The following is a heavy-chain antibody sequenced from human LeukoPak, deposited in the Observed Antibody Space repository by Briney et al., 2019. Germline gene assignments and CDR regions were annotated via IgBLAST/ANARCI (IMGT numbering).Heavy chain of an antibody. V-gene: IGHV3-7*01. D-gene: IGHD3-10*01. Sequence: GGTLRLSCAASGFTFSSYGMSWVRQAPGKGLEWVANIKQDGSEKYYVDSVKGRFTISRDNAKNSLYLQMNSLRAEDTAVYYCAREGSVTMVLDVWGKGTTVTISS. CDR2: IKQDGSEK. J-gene: IGHJ6*04. CDR1: GFTFSSYG. CDR3: AREGSVTMVLDV.